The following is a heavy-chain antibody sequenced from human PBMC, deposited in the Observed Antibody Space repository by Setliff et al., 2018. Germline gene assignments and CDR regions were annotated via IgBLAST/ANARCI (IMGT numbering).Heavy chain of an antibody. CDR3: ARGVVVVVAATSNYFDP. CDR1: GFSLNSFR. D-gene: IGHD2-15*01. V-gene: IGHV3-21*01. CDR2: ISSTGDDI. J-gene: IGHJ5*02. Sequence: PGGSLRLSCAASGFSLNSFRMTWIRQPPGKGLEWVSSISSTGDDIYYTDPVKGRFTISRDNAENSLYLQMNSLRAEDTAEYYCARGVVVVVAATSNYFDPWGQGTLVTVSS.